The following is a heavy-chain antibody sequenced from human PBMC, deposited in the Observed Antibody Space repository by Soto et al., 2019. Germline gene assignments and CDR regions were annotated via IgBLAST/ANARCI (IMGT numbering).Heavy chain of an antibody. V-gene: IGHV1-2*02. CDR2: INPKTGDT. CDR1: GYTFTHYY. D-gene: IGHD1-7*01. J-gene: IGHJ4*02. CDR3: ARVPGHKNSRGDY. Sequence: QVQLVQSGAEVKKPGASVSVSCKASGYTFTHYYIHWVRRAPGQGLEWMGLINPKTGDTNFAQKLRDRVTMTRDTSTNTANMKPSSLRSDDTAVYYCARVPGHKNSRGDYWGQGTPVTVSS.